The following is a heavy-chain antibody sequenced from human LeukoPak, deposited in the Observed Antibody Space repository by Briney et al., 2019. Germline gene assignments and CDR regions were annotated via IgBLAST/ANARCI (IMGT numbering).Heavy chain of an antibody. CDR1: GGTFSSYA. CDR2: IIPIFGTA. V-gene: IGHV1-69*13. J-gene: IGHJ4*02. Sequence: SVKVSCKASGGTFSSYAISWVRQAPGQGLEWMGGIIPIFGTANYAQKFQGRVTITADEPTSTAYMELSRLRSDDTAVYYCAREATIVATIIDYWGQGTLVTVSS. CDR3: AREATIVATIIDY. D-gene: IGHD5-12*01.